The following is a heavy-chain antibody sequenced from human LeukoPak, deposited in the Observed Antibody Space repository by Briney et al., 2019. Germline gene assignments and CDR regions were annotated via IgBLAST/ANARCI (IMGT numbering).Heavy chain of an antibody. J-gene: IGHJ4*02. CDR1: GGTFSSYA. D-gene: IGHD1-14*01. CDR2: IIPIFGTA. CDR3: AVEYDGEPPAH. Sequence: SVKVCCKASGGTFSSYAISWVRQAPGQGLEWMGGIIPIFGTANYAQKFQGRVTITTDESTSTAYMELSSLRSEDTAVYYCAVEYDGEPPAHWGQGTLVTVSS. V-gene: IGHV1-69*05.